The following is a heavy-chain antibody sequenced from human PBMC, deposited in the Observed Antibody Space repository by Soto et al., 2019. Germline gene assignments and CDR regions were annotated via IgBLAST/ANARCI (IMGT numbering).Heavy chain of an antibody. CDR3: AREYCSCCSCYLSY. Sequence: SVKVSCKASGGTFSSYTISWVRQAPGQGLEWMGRIIPFLGIANYAQKFQGRVTITADKSTSKAYMELRSPRSEGTDGYYCAREYCSCCSCYLSYWGQGTLVTFSS. J-gene: IGHJ4*02. D-gene: IGHD2-15*01. CDR2: IIPFLGIA. V-gene: IGHV1-69*04. CDR1: GGTFSSYT.